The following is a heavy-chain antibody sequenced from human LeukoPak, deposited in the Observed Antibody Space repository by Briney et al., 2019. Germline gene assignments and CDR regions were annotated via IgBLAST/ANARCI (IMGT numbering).Heavy chain of an antibody. CDR1: GFAFSSSW. J-gene: IGHJ4*02. CDR2: IKADGSET. Sequence: PGGSLRLSCAASGFAFSSSWMTWVRQAPGKGLEWVANIKADGSETLYVDSVKGRFTISRDNAKNSVFLQMNSLRAEDTAVYYCAKDRKYSSGWYFFDSWGQGTLVTVSS. V-gene: IGHV3-7*04. D-gene: IGHD6-19*01. CDR3: AKDRKYSSGWYFFDS.